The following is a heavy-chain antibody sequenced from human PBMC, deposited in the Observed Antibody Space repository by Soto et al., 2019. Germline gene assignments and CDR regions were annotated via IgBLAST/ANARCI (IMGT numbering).Heavy chain of an antibody. CDR2: IDPSDSYT. D-gene: IGHD3-3*01. Sequence: PGESLKISCKGSGYSFTSYWISWVRQMPGKGLEWMGRIDPSDSYTNYSPSFQGHVTISADKSISTAYLQWSSLKASDTAMYYCARQGITIFGVAPYGMDGWGQGTTVTVSS. V-gene: IGHV5-10-1*01. CDR3: ARQGITIFGVAPYGMDG. J-gene: IGHJ6*02. CDR1: GYSFTSYW.